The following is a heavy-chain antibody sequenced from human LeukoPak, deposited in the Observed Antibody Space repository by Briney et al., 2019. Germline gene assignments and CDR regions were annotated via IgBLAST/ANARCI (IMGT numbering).Heavy chain of an antibody. V-gene: IGHV3-7*01. CDR1: GFTFSSYW. CDR3: GRDRGFGQADV. D-gene: IGHD3-10*01. CDR2: IKQDGSEK. J-gene: IGHJ6*04. Sequence: PGGSLRLSCAASGFTFSSYWMSWFRQAPGKGLEWVANIKQDGSEKYYVDSVKGRFTISRDNAKNSLYLQMNSLRAEDTAVYYCGRDRGFGQADVWGKGTTVTVSS.